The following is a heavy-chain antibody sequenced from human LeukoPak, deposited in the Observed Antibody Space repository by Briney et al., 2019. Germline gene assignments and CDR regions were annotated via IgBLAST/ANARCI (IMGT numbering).Heavy chain of an antibody. D-gene: IGHD1-26*01. V-gene: IGHV4-4*07. J-gene: IGHJ4*02. CDR3: ARESLSGQGDY. Sequence: SETLSLTCTVSGGSISSYYWSWIRQPAGKGLEWIGRIYISGSTNYNPSLKSRVTMSLDTSKNQFSLKLSSVTAADTAVYYRARESLSGQGDYWGQGTLVTVSS. CDR2: IYISGST. CDR1: GGSISSYY.